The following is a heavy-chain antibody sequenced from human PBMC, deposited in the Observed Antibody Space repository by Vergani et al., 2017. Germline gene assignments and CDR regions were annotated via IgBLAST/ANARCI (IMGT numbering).Heavy chain of an antibody. J-gene: IGHJ6*02. D-gene: IGHD3-22*01. CDR2: IYSGGST. CDR3: ARGVNYYDSSGYPEFDYGMDV. Sequence: EVQLVESGGGLVQPGGSLRLSCAASGFTVSSNYMSWVRQAPGKGLEWVSVIYSGGSTYYADSVKGRFTISRHNSKNTLYLQMNSLRAEETAVYYCARGVNYYDSSGYPEFDYGMDVWGQGTTVTVSS. V-gene: IGHV3-53*04. CDR1: GFTVSSNY.